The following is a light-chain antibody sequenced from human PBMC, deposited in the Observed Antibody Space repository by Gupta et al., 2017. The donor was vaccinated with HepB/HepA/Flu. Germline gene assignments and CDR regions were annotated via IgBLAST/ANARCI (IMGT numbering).Light chain of an antibody. CDR1: SSDVGGYNY. CDR2: DVS. CDR3: SSYTSSITLV. J-gene: IGLJ1*01. V-gene: IGLV2-14*03. Sequence: QSALTQPASVSGSPGQSLTISCTGTSSDVGGYNYVSWYQQHPGKAPKLMIYDVSNRPSGVSNRFSGSKSGNTASLTISGLQAEDEADYYCSSYTSSITLVFGTGTKVTVL.